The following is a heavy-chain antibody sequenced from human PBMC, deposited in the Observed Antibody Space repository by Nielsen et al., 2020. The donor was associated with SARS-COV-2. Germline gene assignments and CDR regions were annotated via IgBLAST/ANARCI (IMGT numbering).Heavy chain of an antibody. D-gene: IGHD5-18*01. CDR1: GGSFSGYY. CDR2: IHPSGNT. Sequence: SETLSLTCAVYGGSFSGYYWNWIRQPPGKGLEWIGEIHPSGNTNYNPSLESRVTMSLDTSKNQFSLKLSSVTAADTAVYYCARARGYSYGLFDYWGQGTLVTVSS. V-gene: IGHV4-34*01. J-gene: IGHJ4*02. CDR3: ARARGYSYGLFDY.